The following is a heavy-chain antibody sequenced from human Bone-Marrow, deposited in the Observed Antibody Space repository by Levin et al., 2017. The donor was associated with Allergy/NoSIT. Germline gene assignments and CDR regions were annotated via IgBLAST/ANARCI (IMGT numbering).Heavy chain of an antibody. CDR2: IYYSGST. V-gene: IGHV4-59*01. J-gene: IGHJ3*02. CDR3: ARVLLAAAGYDAFDI. CDR1: GGSISSYY. Sequence: SETLSLTCTVSGGSISSYYWSWIRQPPGKGLEWIGYIYYSGSTNYNPSLKSRVTISVDTSKNQFSLKLSSVTAADTAVYYCARVLLAAAGYDAFDIWGQGTMVTVSS. D-gene: IGHD6-13*01.